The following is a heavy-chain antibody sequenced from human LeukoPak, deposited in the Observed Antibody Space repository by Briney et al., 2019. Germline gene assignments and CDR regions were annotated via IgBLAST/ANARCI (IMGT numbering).Heavy chain of an antibody. CDR3: AKRETVTSPMDV. J-gene: IGHJ6*03. CDR1: GFTFSSYA. D-gene: IGHD4-11*01. V-gene: IGHV3-23*01. CDR2: INDSGGNT. Sequence: GGSVRLSCAASGFTFSSYAMSWVRQAPGKGLEWVSLINDSGGNTYYADSVKGRFTISRDNSKNTLFLQMNSLRAEDTAVYYCAKRETVTSPMDVWGKGTTVTVSS.